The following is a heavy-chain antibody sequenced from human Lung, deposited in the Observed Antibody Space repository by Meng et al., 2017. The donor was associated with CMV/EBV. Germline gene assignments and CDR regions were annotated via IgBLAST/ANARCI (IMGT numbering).Heavy chain of an antibody. CDR2: IYKTGVT. CDR1: DGSISTYY. D-gene: IGHD2-21*01. Sequence: SEILSLTCIVSDGSISTYYWSWVRQSPVKGLESIGYIYKTGVTNYNPSLKGRATMSLDTSKNQFSLRLTSLTAADTAVYYCAKTARIPTDWSQGPLVTVSS. J-gene: IGHJ1*01. CDR3: AKTARIPTD. V-gene: IGHV4-59*01.